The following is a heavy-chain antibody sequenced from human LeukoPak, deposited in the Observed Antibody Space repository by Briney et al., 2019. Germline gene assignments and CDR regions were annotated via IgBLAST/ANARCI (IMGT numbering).Heavy chain of an antibody. CDR1: GFTFSLYA. D-gene: IGHD2/OR15-2a*01. CDR2: IGGSGDTT. Sequence: GGSLRPSCAASGFTFSLYAMSWVRQAPGKGLEWVSGIGGSGDTTYYADSVKGRFTISRDNSKNTLYLQMNSLRAEDTAVYYCAKVLSPRRTVYYFDYWGQGTLVTVSS. J-gene: IGHJ4*02. V-gene: IGHV3-23*01. CDR3: AKVLSPRRTVYYFDY.